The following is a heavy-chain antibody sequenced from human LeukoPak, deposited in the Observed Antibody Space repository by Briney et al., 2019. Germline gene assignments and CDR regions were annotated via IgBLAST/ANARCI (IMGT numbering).Heavy chain of an antibody. CDR1: GASISSGDYY. V-gene: IGHV4-30-4*01. Sequence: SETLSLTCTVSGASISSGDYYWSWIRQSPGKGLEWIGYIYYSGSTSYNPSLKSRVTISVDTSKNQFSLKLTSVTAADTAVYYCASRAGGSSPFDYWGQGTLVTVSS. CDR2: IYYSGST. J-gene: IGHJ4*02. CDR3: ASRAGGSSPFDY. D-gene: IGHD3-16*01.